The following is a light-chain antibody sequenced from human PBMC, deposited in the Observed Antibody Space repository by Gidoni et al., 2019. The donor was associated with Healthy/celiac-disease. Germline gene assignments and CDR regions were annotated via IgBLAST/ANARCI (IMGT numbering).Light chain of an antibody. J-gene: IGKJ1*01. Sequence: DIQMTQSPSTLSASVGDRVTITCRASPSISSWLAWYQQNPGKAPKLLIYDASSLESGVPSRFSGSGSGTEFTLPISSLQPDDFATYYCQQYNSYWTFXQXTKVEIK. CDR3: QQYNSYWT. CDR2: DAS. V-gene: IGKV1-5*01. CDR1: PSISSW.